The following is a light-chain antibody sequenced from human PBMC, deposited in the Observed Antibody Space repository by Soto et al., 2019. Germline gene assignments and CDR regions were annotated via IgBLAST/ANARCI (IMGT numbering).Light chain of an antibody. CDR2: DVS. CDR3: TSYTRSTTLV. CDR1: SSDIGGYNY. V-gene: IGLV2-14*03. Sequence: QSVLTQPASVSGSPGQSITISCTGTSSDIGGYNYVSWYQQHPGTAPKLMIYDVSNRPSGVSNRFSGSKSGNTASLTISGXQAEDEADYYCTSYTRSTTLVFGGGTKLTVL. J-gene: IGLJ2*01.